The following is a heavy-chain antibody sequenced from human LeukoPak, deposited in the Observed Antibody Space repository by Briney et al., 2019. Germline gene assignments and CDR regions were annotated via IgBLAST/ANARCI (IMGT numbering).Heavy chain of an antibody. CDR2: INPNSGGT. V-gene: IGHV1-2*02. CDR1: GYTFTSYY. J-gene: IGHJ1*01. Sequence: ASVKVPCKASGYTFTSYYLHWVRQAPGQGLEWMGWINPNSGGTNYAQKFQGRVTMTRDTSISTAYMELSRLRSDDTAEYYCARALYYGSSGYYSSSYYYFQHWGQGTLVTVSS. CDR3: ARALYYGSSGYYSSSYYYFQH. D-gene: IGHD3-22*01.